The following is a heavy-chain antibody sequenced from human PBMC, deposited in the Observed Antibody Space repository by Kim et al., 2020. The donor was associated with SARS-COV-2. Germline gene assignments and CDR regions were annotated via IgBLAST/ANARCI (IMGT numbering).Heavy chain of an antibody. CDR3: IRRTSNNYPEPYGVDV. J-gene: IGHJ6*02. V-gene: IGHV3-73*01. Sequence: SVKGRLTISRDDAKNTAYLQMNSLKTEDTAVYYCIRRTSNNYPEPYGVDVWGQGTTVTVSS. D-gene: IGHD1-1*01.